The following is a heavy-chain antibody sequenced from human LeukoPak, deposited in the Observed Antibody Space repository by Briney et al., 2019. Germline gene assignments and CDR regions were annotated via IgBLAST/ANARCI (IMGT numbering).Heavy chain of an antibody. D-gene: IGHD6-13*01. CDR2: ISGSGGST. J-gene: IGHJ4*02. Sequence: PGGSLRLSCAASGFTFSSYAMSWVRQAPGKGLEWVSTISGSGGSTYYADSVKGRFTISRDNSKNTLYLQMNSLRAEDTALYYCAKDYSAAAGTPFDYWGQGTLVTVSS. CDR3: AKDYSAAAGTPFDY. V-gene: IGHV3-23*01. CDR1: GFTFSSYA.